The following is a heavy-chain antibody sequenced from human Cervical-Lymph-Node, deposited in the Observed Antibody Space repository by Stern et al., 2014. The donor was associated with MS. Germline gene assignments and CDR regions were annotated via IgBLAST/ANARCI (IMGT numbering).Heavy chain of an antibody. CDR1: GYTFIRYY. CDR3: ATLYDSSGNYGMEV. CDR2: VNANGGSA. D-gene: IGHD5/OR15-5a*01. Sequence: VQLVESGAQVKKPGASVKVSCKGSGYTFIRYYIQWVRQAPGHGLEWMGIVNANGGSARYAQKFQGRVPMASDTSTSTVSMELSSLRSEDTAVYYCATLYDSSGNYGMEVWGQGTTVIVSS. V-gene: IGHV1-46*01. J-gene: IGHJ6*02.